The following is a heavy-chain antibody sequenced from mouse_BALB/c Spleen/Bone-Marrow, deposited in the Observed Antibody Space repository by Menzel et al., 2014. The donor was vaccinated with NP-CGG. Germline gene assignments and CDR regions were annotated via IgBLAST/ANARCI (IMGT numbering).Heavy chain of an antibody. D-gene: IGHD1-1*01. CDR3: ASHYYDSSPFAY. Sequence: VAYISNGGGSIYYPDTVKGQFTISRDNDKNTLYLQMSSLKSEDTAMYYCASHYYDSSPFAYWGQGTLVTVSA. CDR2: ISNGGGSI. V-gene: IGHV5-12-2*01. J-gene: IGHJ3*01.